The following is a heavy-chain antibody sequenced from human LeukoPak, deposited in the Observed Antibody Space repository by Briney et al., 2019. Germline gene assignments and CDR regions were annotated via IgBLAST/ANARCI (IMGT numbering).Heavy chain of an antibody. CDR2: ISISSNYI. J-gene: IGHJ3*02. CDR1: GFTFGDYA. CDR3: ARGSRFGVVERDAFDI. D-gene: IGHD3-3*01. V-gene: IGHV3-21*01. Sequence: GGSLRLSCTASGFTFGDYAMSWVRQAPGKGLEWVSSISISSNYIYYTDSVKGRFTISRDNAKNSLYLQMNSLRAEDTAVYYCARGSRFGVVERDAFDIWGQGTVVTVSS.